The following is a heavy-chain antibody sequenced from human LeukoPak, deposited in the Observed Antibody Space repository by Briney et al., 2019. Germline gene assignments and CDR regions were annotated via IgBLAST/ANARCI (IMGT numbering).Heavy chain of an antibody. V-gene: IGHV1-18*01. D-gene: IGHD2-8*01. J-gene: IGHJ4*02. CDR3: ARDLSDIVLMVYAPRGDY. CDR2: ISAYNGNT. CDR1: GYTFTSYG. Sequence: ASVKVSCKASGYTFTSYGISWVRHAPGQGLEWMGWISAYNGNTNYAQKLQGRVTMTTDTSTSTAYMELRSLRSDDTAVYYCARDLSDIVLMVYAPRGDYWGQGTLVTVSS.